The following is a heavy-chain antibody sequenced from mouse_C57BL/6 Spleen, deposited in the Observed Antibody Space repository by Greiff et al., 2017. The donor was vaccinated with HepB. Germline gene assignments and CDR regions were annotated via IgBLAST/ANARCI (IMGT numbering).Heavy chain of an antibody. D-gene: IGHD2-1*01. CDR2: ISYDGSN. Sequence: ESGPGLVKPSQSLSLTCSVTGYSITSGYYWNWIRQFPGNKLEWMGYISYDGSNNYNPSLKNRISITRDTSKNQFFLKLNSVTTEDTATYYCASHYGNFYFDYWGQGTTLTVSS. CDR1: GYSITSGYY. V-gene: IGHV3-6*01. J-gene: IGHJ2*01. CDR3: ASHYGNFYFDY.